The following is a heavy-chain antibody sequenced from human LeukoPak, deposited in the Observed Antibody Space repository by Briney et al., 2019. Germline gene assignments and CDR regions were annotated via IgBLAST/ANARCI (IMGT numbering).Heavy chain of an antibody. J-gene: IGHJ4*02. CDR1: GFTVSSNY. V-gene: IGHV3-53*05. CDR3: AKDSGSSSQFDY. CDR2: IYSGGST. Sequence: GGSLRLSCAASGFTVSSNYMSWVRQAPGKGLEWVSVIYSGGSTYYADSVKGRFTISRDNSKNTLYLQMNSLRAEDTAVYYCAKDSGSSSQFDYWGQGTLVTVSS. D-gene: IGHD6-6*01.